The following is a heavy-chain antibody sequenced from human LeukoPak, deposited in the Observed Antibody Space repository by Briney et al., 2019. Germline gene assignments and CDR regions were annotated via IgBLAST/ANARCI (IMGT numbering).Heavy chain of an antibody. CDR1: GYTFTGYY. J-gene: IGHJ6*03. CDR2: INVNNGNT. Sequence: ASVKVSCKASGYTFTGYYMHWVRQAPGQGLEWMGWINVNNGNTNYAQKLQGRVTMTTDTSTSTAYMELRRLRSDDTAVYYCARYYYDSSGPSFYYYYYYMDVWGKGTTVTVSS. CDR3: ARYYYDSSGPSFYYYYYYMDV. V-gene: IGHV1-18*04. D-gene: IGHD3-22*01.